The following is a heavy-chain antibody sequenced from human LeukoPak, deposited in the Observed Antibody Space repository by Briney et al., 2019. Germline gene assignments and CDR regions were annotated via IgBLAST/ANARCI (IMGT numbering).Heavy chain of an antibody. CDR2: ISSSSSYI. CDR1: GFTFSSYS. J-gene: IGHJ4*02. CDR3: AKDRSYYYGSGSYEFDY. V-gene: IGHV3-21*01. D-gene: IGHD3-10*01. Sequence: SGGSLRLSCAASGFTFSSYSMNWVRQAPGKGLEWVSSISSSSSYIYYADSVKGRFTVSRDNAKNSLYLQMNSLRAEDTAVYYCAKDRSYYYGSGSYEFDYWGQGTLVTVSS.